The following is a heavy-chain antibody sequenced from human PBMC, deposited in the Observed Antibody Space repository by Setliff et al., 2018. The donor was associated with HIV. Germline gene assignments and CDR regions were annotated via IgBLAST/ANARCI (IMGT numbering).Heavy chain of an antibody. J-gene: IGHJ3*01. D-gene: IGHD2-2*01. CDR1: GDSINSGTYY. V-gene: IGHV4-61*02. CDR2: LHLSGDT. Sequence: SETLSLTCTVSGDSINSGTYYWSWIRQPAGKGLEWIGRLHLSGDTNYNPSLESRVTFSIDTSENQSSLRLASVTAADTAIYYCARDDSIVLVPAIMRGDGFDFWGQGRMVT. CDR3: ARDDSIVLVPAIMRGDGFDF.